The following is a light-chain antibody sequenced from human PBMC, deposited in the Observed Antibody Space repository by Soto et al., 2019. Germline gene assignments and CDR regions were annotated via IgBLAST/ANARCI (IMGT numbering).Light chain of an antibody. Sequence: EIVLTQSPGTLSLSPGERATLSCRSSQSISSSFLAWYQPKPGQPPRLLIYGASTRATGIPGRFSGSGSGTDFTLTISRLEPEEFAVYYCQQYGSSPWTVGKGTKVDIK. CDR3: QQYGSSPWT. CDR2: GAS. CDR1: QSISSSF. V-gene: IGKV3-20*01. J-gene: IGKJ1*01.